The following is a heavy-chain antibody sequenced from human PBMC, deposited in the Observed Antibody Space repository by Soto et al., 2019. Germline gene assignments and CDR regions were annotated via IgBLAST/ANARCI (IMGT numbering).Heavy chain of an antibody. Sequence: LRLSCASSGFTFSNYAMSWVRQAPGKGLEWVSTLSGSGGSTYYADSVKGRFTISRDNSKNTLYLQMNSLRAEDTAVYYCAKDTVPVATPWFDPWGQGTLVTVSS. CDR1: GFTFSNYA. CDR2: LSGSGGST. CDR3: AKDTVPVATPWFDP. V-gene: IGHV3-23*01. D-gene: IGHD2-2*01. J-gene: IGHJ5*02.